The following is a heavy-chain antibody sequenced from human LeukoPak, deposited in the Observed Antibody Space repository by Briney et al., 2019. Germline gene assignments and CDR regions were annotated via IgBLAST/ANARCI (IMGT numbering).Heavy chain of an antibody. CDR3: ARRDYYDSSGYYYYYGMDV. D-gene: IGHD3-22*01. CDR1: GFTFSSYT. CDR2: ISTSSSYI. Sequence: PGGSLRLSCAASGFTFSSYTMNWVRQAPGKGLEWVPSISTSSSYIYYADSLKGRFTISRDNAKNSLYLQMNRLRGEDTAVYYCARRDYYDSSGYYYYYGMDVWGQGTTVTVSS. J-gene: IGHJ6*02. V-gene: IGHV3-21*06.